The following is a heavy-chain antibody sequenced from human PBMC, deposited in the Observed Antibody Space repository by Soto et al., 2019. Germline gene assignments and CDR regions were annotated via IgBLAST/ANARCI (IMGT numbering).Heavy chain of an antibody. Sequence: PGGSLRLSCAASGFTFSSYSMNWVRQAPGKGLEWVSSISSSSSYIYYADSVKGRFTISRDNAKNSLYLQMNSLRAEDTAVYYCARDQTHPYDSSGYVDYWGQGTLVTV. CDR2: ISSSSSYI. CDR1: GFTFSSYS. J-gene: IGHJ4*02. D-gene: IGHD3-22*01. CDR3: ARDQTHPYDSSGYVDY. V-gene: IGHV3-21*01.